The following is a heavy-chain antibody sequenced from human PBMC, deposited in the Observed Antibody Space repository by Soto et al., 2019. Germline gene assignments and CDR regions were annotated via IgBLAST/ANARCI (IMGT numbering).Heavy chain of an antibody. V-gene: IGHV1-69*02. Sequence: QVQLVQSGAEVKKPGSSVKVSCKASGGTFSSYTISWVRQAPGQGLEWMGRIIPILGIANYAQKFQGRVTITADKPTSTAYMELSSLRSEDTAVYYCARGGYNWNDVEYFDYWGQGTLVTVSS. CDR3: ARGGYNWNDVEYFDY. CDR2: IIPILGIA. J-gene: IGHJ4*02. D-gene: IGHD1-20*01. CDR1: GGTFSSYT.